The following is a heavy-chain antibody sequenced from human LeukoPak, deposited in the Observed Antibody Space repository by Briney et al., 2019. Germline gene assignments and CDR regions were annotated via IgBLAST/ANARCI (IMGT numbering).Heavy chain of an antibody. CDR3: ARGTTVTTPPYYYYAMDV. D-gene: IGHD4-17*01. CDR2: IYISGTT. J-gene: IGHJ6*02. CDR1: GGSISSYY. V-gene: IGHV4-4*07. Sequence: PSETLSLTCTVSGGSISSYYWSWTRQPAGKGLEWIGRIYISGTTNYSPSLKSRVTMLVDTSNNQFSLNLSSVTAADTAVYYCARGTTVTTPPYYYYAMDVWGQGTTVTVSS.